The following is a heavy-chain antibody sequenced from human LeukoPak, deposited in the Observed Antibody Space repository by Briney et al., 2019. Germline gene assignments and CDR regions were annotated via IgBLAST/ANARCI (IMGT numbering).Heavy chain of an antibody. V-gene: IGHV4-34*12. CDR1: GGSFSGYY. CDR2: IIHSGST. CDR3: ARHVTVTTRYYYYYMDV. J-gene: IGHJ6*03. Sequence: SETLSLTCAVYGGSFSGYYWNWIRQPPGKGLEWIGEIIHSGSTNYNPSLKSRVTISVDSSKNQFSLKLSSVTAADTAVYYCARHVTVTTRYYYYYMDVWGKGTTVTVSS. D-gene: IGHD4-17*01.